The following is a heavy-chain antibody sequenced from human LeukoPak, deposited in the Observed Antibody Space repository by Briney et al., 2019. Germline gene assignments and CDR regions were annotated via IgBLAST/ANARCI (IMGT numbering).Heavy chain of an antibody. Sequence: GGSLRLSCAASGFTFRSYGIHWVRQAPGKGLEWVAVISYDGSNKYYADSVKGRFTISRDNSKNTLYLQMNSLRAEDTAVYYCAGVEMATITGAFDIWGQGTMVTVSS. CDR2: ISYDGSNK. CDR1: GFTFRSYG. CDR3: AGVEMATITGAFDI. J-gene: IGHJ3*02. D-gene: IGHD5-24*01. V-gene: IGHV3-30*03.